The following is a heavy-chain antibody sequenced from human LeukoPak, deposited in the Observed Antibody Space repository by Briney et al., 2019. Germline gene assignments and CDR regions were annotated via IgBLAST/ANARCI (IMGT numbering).Heavy chain of an antibody. Sequence: ASVKVSCKAFGYTFTSNYMHWVRQAPGQGLEWMGLINPSGGTTRYAQKFQGRVTMTRDLSTSTDYMELSSLRSEDTAVYYCARGDWGYYGSGSPMGFDPWGQGTLVTVSS. CDR1: GYTFTSNY. D-gene: IGHD3-10*01. CDR2: INPSGGTT. CDR3: ARGDWGYYGSGSPMGFDP. J-gene: IGHJ5*02. V-gene: IGHV1-46*01.